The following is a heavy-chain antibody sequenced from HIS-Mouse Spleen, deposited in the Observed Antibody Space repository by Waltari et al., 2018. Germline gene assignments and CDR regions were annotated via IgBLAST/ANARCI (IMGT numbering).Heavy chain of an antibody. V-gene: IGHV4-39*07. D-gene: IGHD6-13*01. J-gene: IGHJ2*01. CDR1: GGSISSSSYY. CDR3: AREIPYSSSWYDWYFDL. Sequence: QLQLQESGPGLVKPSETLSLTCTVSGGSISSSSYYWGWIRQPPGKGLEWIGSSYYSGSTSDNPSPKSRVTISVDTSKNQFSLKLSSVTAADTSVYYCAREIPYSSSWYDWYFDLWGRGTLVTVSS. CDR2: SYYSGST.